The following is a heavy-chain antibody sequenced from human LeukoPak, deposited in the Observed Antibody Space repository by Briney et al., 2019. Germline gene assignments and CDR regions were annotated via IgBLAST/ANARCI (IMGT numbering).Heavy chain of an antibody. V-gene: IGHV4-34*01. CDR2: INHGGST. D-gene: IGHD6-19*01. J-gene: IGHJ4*02. Sequence: SETLSLTCAVYGGSFSGYYWSWIRQPPGKGLEWIGEINHGGSTNYNPSLKSRVTISVDTSKNQFSLKLSSVTAADTAVYYCTQSSGWTEYWGQGTLVTVSS. CDR3: TQSSGWTEY. CDR1: GGSFSGYY.